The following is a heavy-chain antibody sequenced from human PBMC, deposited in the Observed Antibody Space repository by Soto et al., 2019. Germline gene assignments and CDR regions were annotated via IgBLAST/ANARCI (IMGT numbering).Heavy chain of an antibody. CDR1: GFTFRSYT. Sequence: GGSLRLSCAASGFTFRSYTMDWVRQAPGKGLEWVSSISSSSSDIYYADSVKGRFTVSRDNAKNSLYLQMNSLRAEDTAVYYCASLVAAPSSFSSYYYGMDVWGQGTTVTVAS. CDR3: ASLVAAPSSFSSYYYGMDV. J-gene: IGHJ6*02. D-gene: IGHD6-6*01. V-gene: IGHV3-21*01. CDR2: ISSSSSDI.